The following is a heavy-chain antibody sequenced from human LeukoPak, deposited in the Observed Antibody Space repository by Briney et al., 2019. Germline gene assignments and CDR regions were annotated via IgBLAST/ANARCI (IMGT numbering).Heavy chain of an antibody. J-gene: IGHJ4*02. CDR2: INHSGST. CDR1: GGSFSGYY. V-gene: IGHV4-34*01. CDR3: ARRILRFLEWSRPFDY. D-gene: IGHD3-3*01. Sequence: PSETLSLTCAVYGGSFSGYYWSWIRRPPGKGLEWIGEINHSGSTNYNPSLKSRATISVDTSKNQFSLKLSSVTAADTAVYYCARRILRFLEWSRPFDYWGQGTLVTVSS.